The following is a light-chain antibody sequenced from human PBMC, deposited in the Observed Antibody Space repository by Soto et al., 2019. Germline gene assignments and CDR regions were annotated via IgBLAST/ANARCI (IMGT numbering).Light chain of an antibody. V-gene: IGKV3-20*01. CDR2: GAS. J-gene: IGKJ5*01. CDR1: QSVSSY. CDR3: QQYGSSLT. Sequence: EIGMTQSPSTLSVSPGDRATLSCRASQSVSSYLAWYQQKPGQAPRLLIYGASNRATGIPDRFSGSGSGTDFTLTISRLEPEDFAVYCCQQYGSSLTFGQGTRLEIK.